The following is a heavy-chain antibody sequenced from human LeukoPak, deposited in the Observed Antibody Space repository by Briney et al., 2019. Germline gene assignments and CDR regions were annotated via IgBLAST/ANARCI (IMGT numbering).Heavy chain of an antibody. Sequence: SETLSLTCTVSGGSISSSSYYWGWIRPPPGKGLEWIGSIYYSGSTYYNPSLKSRVTISVDTSKNQFSLKLSSVTAADTAVYYCARCSSTSCYTRGFDPWGQGTLVTVSS. D-gene: IGHD2-2*02. CDR2: IYYSGST. J-gene: IGHJ5*02. CDR3: ARCSSTSCYTRGFDP. V-gene: IGHV4-39*07. CDR1: GGSISSSSYY.